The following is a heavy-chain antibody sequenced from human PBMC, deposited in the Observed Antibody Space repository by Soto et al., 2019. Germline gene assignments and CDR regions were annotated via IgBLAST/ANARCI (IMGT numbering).Heavy chain of an antibody. Sequence: GASVKVSCKASGYTFTSYAMHWVRQAPGQRLEWMGWINAGNGNTKYSQKFQGRVTITRDTSASTAYMELSSLRSEDTAVYYCAIPGGYSSSWSYSNRGLDYWGQGNLVTVSS. CDR3: AIPGGYSSSWSYSNRGLDY. D-gene: IGHD6-13*01. J-gene: IGHJ4*02. CDR1: GYTFTSYA. CDR2: INAGNGNT. V-gene: IGHV1-3*01.